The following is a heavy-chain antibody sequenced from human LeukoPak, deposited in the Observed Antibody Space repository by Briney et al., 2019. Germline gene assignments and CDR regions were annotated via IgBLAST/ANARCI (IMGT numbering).Heavy chain of an antibody. CDR3: AAPGASGFVGNFWSGPLDF. V-gene: IGHV1-46*01. J-gene: IGHJ4*02. Sequence: GASVKVSCRASGYTFTSHYMHWVRQAPGQGLEWMGIINPSAGSTSYPQKFQGRVTMTRGTSTSTVYMELSSLRSEDTAVYYCAAPGASGFVGNFWSGPLDFWGQGTLVTVSS. CDR1: GYTFTSHY. CDR2: INPSAGST. D-gene: IGHD3-3*01.